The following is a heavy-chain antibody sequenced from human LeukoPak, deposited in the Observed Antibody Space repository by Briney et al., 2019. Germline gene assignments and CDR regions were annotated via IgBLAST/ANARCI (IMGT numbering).Heavy chain of an antibody. V-gene: IGHV4-34*01. CDR2: INHSGST. CDR3: ARGDIVVVPAAKMFYYGMDV. D-gene: IGHD2-2*01. CDR1: GGSFSGYY. Sequence: SETLSLTCAVYGGSFSGYYWSWIRQPPGKGLEWIGEINHSGSTNYSPSLKSRVTISVDTSKNQFSLKLSSVTAADTAVYYCARGDIVVVPAAKMFYYGMDVWGKGTTVTVSS. J-gene: IGHJ6*04.